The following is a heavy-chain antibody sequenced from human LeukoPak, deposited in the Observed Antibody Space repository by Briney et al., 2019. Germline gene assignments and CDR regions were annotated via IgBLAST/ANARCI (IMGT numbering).Heavy chain of an antibody. CDR1: GGSISIYY. CDR3: ARGRGYCSGGSCYHYYYYYGMDV. V-gene: IGHV4-34*01. D-gene: IGHD2-15*01. J-gene: IGHJ6*02. Sequence: PSETLSLTCTVSGGSISIYYWSWIRQPPGKGLEWIGEINHSGSTNYNPSLKSRVTISVDTSKNQFSLKLSSVTAADTAVYYCARGRGYCSGGSCYHYYYYYGMDVWGQGTTVTVSS. CDR2: INHSGST.